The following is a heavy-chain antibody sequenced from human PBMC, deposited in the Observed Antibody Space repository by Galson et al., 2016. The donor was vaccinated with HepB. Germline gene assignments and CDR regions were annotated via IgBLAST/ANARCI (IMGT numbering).Heavy chain of an antibody. J-gene: IGHJ4*02. CDR1: GYTFTNYG. CDR2: ISAHNGHA. CDR3: ARGWGVELPTVIEFDY. Sequence: SVKVSCKASGYTFTNYGISWVRQAPGQGLEWMGWISAHNGHARYAQNLQGRLTLTTDTSTTTAYMELRSLRYDDTAFYYCARGWGVELPTVIEFDYWGQGTLVAVSS. D-gene: IGHD5-24*01. V-gene: IGHV1-18*01.